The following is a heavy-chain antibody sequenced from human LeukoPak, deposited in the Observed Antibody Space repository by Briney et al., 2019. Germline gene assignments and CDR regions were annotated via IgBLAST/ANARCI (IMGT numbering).Heavy chain of an antibody. CDR3: AKDLDIGVVVAATLNGWFDP. D-gene: IGHD2-15*01. CDR1: GYTVSSNY. J-gene: IGHJ5*02. Sequence: GGSLRLSCAASGYTVSSNYMRWVRQAPGKGLEWVSVIYSGGTTYYADSVKGRFTISRDNSKNTLYLQMNSLRAEDTAVYYCAKDLDIGVVVAATLNGWFDPWGQGTLVTVSS. V-gene: IGHV3-53*01. CDR2: IYSGGTT.